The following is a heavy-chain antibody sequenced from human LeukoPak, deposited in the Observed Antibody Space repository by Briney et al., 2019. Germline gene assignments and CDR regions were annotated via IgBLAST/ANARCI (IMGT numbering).Heavy chain of an antibody. CDR3: ARDGTGIVYYYAMDV. Sequence: EGSLRLSCVASGFTFSSYALNWVRQAPGKGLEWVSSISSSSSYIYYADSVKGRFTISRDNTKNSLYLQMHSLRAEDTAVYYCARDGTGIVYYYAMDVWGQGTTVTVSS. CDR2: ISSSSSYI. V-gene: IGHV3-21*01. J-gene: IGHJ6*02. CDR1: GFTFSSYA. D-gene: IGHD3/OR15-3a*01.